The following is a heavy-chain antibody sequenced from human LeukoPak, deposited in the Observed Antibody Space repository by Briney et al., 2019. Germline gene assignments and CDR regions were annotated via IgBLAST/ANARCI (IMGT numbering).Heavy chain of an antibody. CDR2: IHYSGTT. Sequence: SETLSLTCTVSNGPISGYFWSWIRQPPGKGLDWIGFIHYSGTTNYNPSLKSRLTISVDTSKNRFSLKLSSVTAADTAVYYCARVKAAAGIYFDYWGQGTLVTVSS. D-gene: IGHD6-13*01. CDR3: ARVKAAAGIYFDY. CDR1: NGPISGYF. J-gene: IGHJ4*02. V-gene: IGHV4-59*08.